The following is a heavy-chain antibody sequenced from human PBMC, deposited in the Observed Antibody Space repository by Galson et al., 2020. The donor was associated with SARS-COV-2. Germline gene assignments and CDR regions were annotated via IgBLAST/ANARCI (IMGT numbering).Heavy chain of an antibody. D-gene: IGHD2-8*01. Sequence: ASVKVSCKAYGYTFTNYGISWVRQAPGQGREGMGWIGAYNGNTNYAQNPQGRLTMTTDTSTSTAYMELRILKSDDPAVYYCARYGLCFDSFHYYGMDVWGQGPTVTVSS. V-gene: IGHV1-18*04. CDR3: ARYGLCFDSFHYYGMDV. CDR1: GYTFTNYG. CDR2: IGAYNGNT. J-gene: IGHJ6*02.